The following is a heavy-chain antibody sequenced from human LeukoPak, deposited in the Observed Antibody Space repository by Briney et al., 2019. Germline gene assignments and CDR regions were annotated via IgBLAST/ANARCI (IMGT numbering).Heavy chain of an antibody. CDR1: GGTFSSYA. CDR3: ARVRIGQQLDKYYYYAMDV. D-gene: IGHD6-13*01. V-gene: IGHV1-69*04. Sequence: GASVKVSCKASGGTFSSYAISWVRQAPGQGLEWMGRIIPILGIANYAQKFQGRVTITADKSTSTAYMELSSLRSEDTAVYYCARVRIGQQLDKYYYYAMDVWGQGTTVTVSS. CDR2: IIPILGIA. J-gene: IGHJ6*02.